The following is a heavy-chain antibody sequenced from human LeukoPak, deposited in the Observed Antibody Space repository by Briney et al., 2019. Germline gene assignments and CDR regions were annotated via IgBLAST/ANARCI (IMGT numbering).Heavy chain of an antibody. CDR3: AKTPRYCSSASCSILYGMDV. Sequence: GGSLRLPCAASGFTFSSYAMSWVRQAPGKGLEWVSTISGSGGNTYYADSVKGRFTISRDNSKNTLYLQMNSLRAEDTAVYYCAKTPRYCSSASCSILYGMDVWGQGTTVTVPS. V-gene: IGHV3-23*01. J-gene: IGHJ6*02. CDR2: ISGSGGNT. CDR1: GFTFSSYA. D-gene: IGHD2-2*01.